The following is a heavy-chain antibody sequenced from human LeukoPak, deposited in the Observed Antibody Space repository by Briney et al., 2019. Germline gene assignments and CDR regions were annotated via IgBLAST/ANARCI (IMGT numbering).Heavy chain of an antibody. J-gene: IGHJ5*02. V-gene: IGHV1-24*01. D-gene: IGHD6-13*01. CDR2: FDPEDGET. CDR3: ARDRSIAAEGWFDP. CDR1: GYTLTELS. Sequence: ASVKVSCKVSGYTLTELSMHWVRQAPGKGLEWMGGFDPEDGETIYAQKFQGRVTMTRDTSTSTVYMELSSLRSEDTAVYYCARDRSIAAEGWFDPWGQGTLVTVSS.